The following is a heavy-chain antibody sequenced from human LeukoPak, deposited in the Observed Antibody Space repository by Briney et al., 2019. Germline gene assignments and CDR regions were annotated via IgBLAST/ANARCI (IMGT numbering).Heavy chain of an antibody. J-gene: IGHJ4*02. CDR3: ARHDRYSYGYGGVDY. Sequence: SETLSLTCAVYGGSFSGYYWSWIRQPPGKGLEWIGEINHSGSTNYNPSLKSRVTISVDTSKNQFSLKLSSVTAADTAVYYCARHDRYSYGYGGVDYWGQGTLVTVSS. CDR2: INHSGST. D-gene: IGHD5-18*01. V-gene: IGHV4-34*01. CDR1: GGSFSGYY.